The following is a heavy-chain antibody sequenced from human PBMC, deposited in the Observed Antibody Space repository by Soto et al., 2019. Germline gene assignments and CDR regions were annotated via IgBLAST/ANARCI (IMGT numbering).Heavy chain of an antibody. Sequence: QVQLVQSGAEVKEPGSSVNVSCKTSGATFGNTAVTWVRQAPGQGLEWIGGIVPLFGTANYAQKFRGRVTITADESTSTAYMELSSLRTDDTAVYYCARDGDPGYSFWSGPLGGGRLDPWGQGTLVTVSS. CDR2: IVPLFGTA. CDR1: GATFGNTA. V-gene: IGHV1-69*12. D-gene: IGHD3-3*01. CDR3: ARDGDPGYSFWSGPLGGGRLDP. J-gene: IGHJ5*02.